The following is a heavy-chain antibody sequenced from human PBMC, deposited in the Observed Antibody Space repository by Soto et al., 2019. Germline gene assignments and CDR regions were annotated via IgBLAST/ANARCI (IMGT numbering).Heavy chain of an antibody. CDR1: GFTFSNYA. CDR2: ISYDGSNE. D-gene: IGHD3-22*01. CDR3: ARAFLTRISDGFDY. Sequence: QVQLVESGGGVVQPGRSLRLSCAASGFTFSNYAMYWVRQAPGKGLEWVAVISYDGSNEYYADSVKGRFTISRDNSKNTLYLQMNSLRAEDTAVYYCARAFLTRISDGFDYWGQGTLVTVSS. J-gene: IGHJ4*02. V-gene: IGHV3-30-3*01.